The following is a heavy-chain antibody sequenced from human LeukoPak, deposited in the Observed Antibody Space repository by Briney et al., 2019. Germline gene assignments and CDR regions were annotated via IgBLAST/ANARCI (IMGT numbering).Heavy chain of an antibody. V-gene: IGHV3-53*01. J-gene: IGHJ2*01. D-gene: IGHD3-10*01. CDR2: LYSGGDT. Sequence: SGGSLRLSCAASRFTFCTKYMNWVRQAPGKGLEWVSILYSGGDTYYSDSVKGRFTISIDNSCNTLSLQMNRLRVEHTAVYYCASVGDHYHWYFDLWGRGTLVTVSS. CDR1: RFTFCTKY. CDR3: ASVGDHYHWYFDL.